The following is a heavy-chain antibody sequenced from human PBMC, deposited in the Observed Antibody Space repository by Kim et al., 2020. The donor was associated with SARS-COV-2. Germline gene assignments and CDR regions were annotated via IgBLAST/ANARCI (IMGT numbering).Heavy chain of an antibody. CDR1: GITFSRYA. J-gene: IGHJ6*02. Sequence: GGSLRLSCVASGITFSRYAMHWVRQAPGKGLEWVALTSYDGSSEYYADSVKGRFTISRDNSKNTLYLQMNSLTVEDTAVYYCARSNSGSYYYYYGMDVWGQGTTVTVSS. CDR3: ARSNSGSYYYYYGMDV. CDR2: TSYDGSSE. V-gene: IGHV3-30*04. D-gene: IGHD1-26*01.